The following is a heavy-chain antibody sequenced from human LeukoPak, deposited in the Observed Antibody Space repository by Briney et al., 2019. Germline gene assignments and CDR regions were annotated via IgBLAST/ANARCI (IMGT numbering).Heavy chain of an antibody. D-gene: IGHD2-15*01. V-gene: IGHV1-18*01. CDR2: ISAYNGNT. J-gene: IGHJ4*02. CDR3: ARDERVCSGGSCYLYYFDY. Sequence: ASVKVSCKASGYTFTSYGISWVRQAPGQGLEWMGWISAYNGNTNYAQKLQGRVTMTTDTSTSTAYMELSSLRSEDTAVYYCARDERVCSGGSCYLYYFDYWGQGTLVTVSS. CDR1: GYTFTSYG.